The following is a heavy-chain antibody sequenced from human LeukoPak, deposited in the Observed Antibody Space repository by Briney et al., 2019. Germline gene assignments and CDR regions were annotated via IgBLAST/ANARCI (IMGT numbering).Heavy chain of an antibody. V-gene: IGHV3-30*18. CDR2: ITYDGYYK. J-gene: IGHJ4*01. Sequence: GGSLRLSCAASGFTFSTYGMHWVRQAPGKGLEWVALITYDGYYKYYSDSVKGRFTISRDNSKNTLYLQMNSLRAEDTAVYYCAKLLTTVTTSFDYWGHGTLVTVSS. CDR1: GFTFSTYG. CDR3: AKLLTTVTTSFDY. D-gene: IGHD4-17*01.